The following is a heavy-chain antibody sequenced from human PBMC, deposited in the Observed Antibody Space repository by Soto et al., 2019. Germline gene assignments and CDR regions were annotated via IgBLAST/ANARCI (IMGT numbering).Heavy chain of an antibody. CDR1: GDSFSGYY. CDR3: AREAAETVGDAYWCDP. V-gene: IGHV4-4*07. Sequence: QVQLQESGPGLVKPSETLSLTCTVSGDSFSGYYWSWIRQPAGKGLEWIGRVYTSGNTDYNPSLTTRVTVSVDTSKNQFSLKLSSATAADTAVYYCAREAAETVGDAYWCDPWGQGTLVTVSS. CDR2: VYTSGNT. J-gene: IGHJ5*02. D-gene: IGHD6-13*01.